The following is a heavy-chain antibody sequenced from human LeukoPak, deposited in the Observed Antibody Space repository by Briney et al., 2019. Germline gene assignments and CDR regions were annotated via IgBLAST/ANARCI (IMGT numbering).Heavy chain of an antibody. D-gene: IGHD3-10*02. CDR1: GGSFSGYY. CDR3: ARILGSGSYYNAYNWFDP. J-gene: IGHJ5*02. Sequence: SETLSLTCAVYGGSFSGYYWSWIRQPPGKGLEWIGEINHSGSTNYNPSLKSRVTISADTSKNQFSLKLSSVTAADTAVYYCARILGSGSYYNAYNWFDPWGQGTLVTVSS. CDR2: INHSGST. V-gene: IGHV4-34*01.